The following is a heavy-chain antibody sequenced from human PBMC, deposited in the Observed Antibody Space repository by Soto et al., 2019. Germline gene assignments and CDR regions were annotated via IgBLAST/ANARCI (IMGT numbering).Heavy chain of an antibody. CDR1: GFTFSDAW. V-gene: IGHV3-15*01. J-gene: IGHJ6*01. CDR2: IKRKIDGETT. CDR3: VTDRGGGMDV. Sequence: EVQLVESGGGMVMPGGSLRLSCAASGFTFSDAWMTWIRQAPGKGLQCVGRIKRKIDGETTDYAAPVKGRFTISRYDSKNTLYLQMNSLKVEDTAIYYCVTDRGGGMDVWGQGTTVTVSS. D-gene: IGHD3-10*01.